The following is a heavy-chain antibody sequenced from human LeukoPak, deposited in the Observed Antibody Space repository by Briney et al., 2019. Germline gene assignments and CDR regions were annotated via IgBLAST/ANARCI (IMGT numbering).Heavy chain of an antibody. D-gene: IGHD3-22*01. CDR2: ITGSGGRT. V-gene: IGHV3-23*01. CDR3: AKSWDYYDSSGLSAFDI. Sequence: GGSLRLSCAASGFTFSSYAMSWVRQAPGKGLEWVSAITGSGGRTYYADSVKGRFTISRDNSKNTLYLQMNSLRAEDTAVYYCAKSWDYYDSSGLSAFDIWGQGTMVTVSS. J-gene: IGHJ3*02. CDR1: GFTFSSYA.